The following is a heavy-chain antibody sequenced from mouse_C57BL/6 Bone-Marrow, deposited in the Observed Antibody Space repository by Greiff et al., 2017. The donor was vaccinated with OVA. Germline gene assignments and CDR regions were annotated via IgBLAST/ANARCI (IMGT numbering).Heavy chain of an antibody. Sequence: QVTLKVSGPGILQPSQTLSLTCSFSGFSLSTFGMGVGWIRQPSGKGLVWLAHIWWDDDKYYNPALKSWLTISKDTSKNQVFLKIANVDAAETATYYCARIEGAKAQATGLDYWGQGTSVTVSS. CDR2: IWWDDDK. CDR1: GFSLSTFGMG. J-gene: IGHJ4*01. CDR3: ARIEGAKAQATGLDY. D-gene: IGHD3-2*02. V-gene: IGHV8-8*01.